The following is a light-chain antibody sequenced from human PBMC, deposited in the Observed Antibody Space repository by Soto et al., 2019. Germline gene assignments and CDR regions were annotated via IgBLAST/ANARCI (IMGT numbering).Light chain of an antibody. CDR2: KAS. V-gene: IGKV1-5*03. CDR3: RQSNSYPWT. Sequence: DIQMNQSPSTLSASVGDRVTITCRASQTISCWLAWYQQKPGKAPKRLFYKASSLESGVSSRFSSSGSGTEFTLTIGRLQSDDFATYYCRQSNSYPWTVGQGTRVEIK. J-gene: IGKJ1*01. CDR1: QTISCW.